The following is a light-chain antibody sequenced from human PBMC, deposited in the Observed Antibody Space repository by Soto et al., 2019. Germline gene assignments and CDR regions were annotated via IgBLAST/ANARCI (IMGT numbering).Light chain of an antibody. CDR1: QDIRKY. CDR2: DAS. J-gene: IGKJ5*01. CDR3: QQYDNLPII. Sequence: DIEMTQSPSSLSASVVYIFTITWQASQDIRKYLNWYQQKPGKAPKLLIYDASTLETGVPSRFSGSGSGTDFTFTISSLQPEDFATYYCQQYDNLPIIFGQGTRLEIK. V-gene: IGKV1-33*01.